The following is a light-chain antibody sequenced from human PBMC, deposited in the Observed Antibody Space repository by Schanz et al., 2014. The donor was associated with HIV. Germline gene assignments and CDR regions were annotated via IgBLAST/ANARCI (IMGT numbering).Light chain of an antibody. J-gene: IGKJ3*01. V-gene: IGKV3-15*01. CDR1: LNVRTD. CDR2: GAS. Sequence: DIVMTQSPASLSVSPGERATLSCRASLNVRTDLAWFQQKPGQAPRLLIYGASTRATTFPARFSGSGSGTEFTLTIGSLQSEDFAVYYCQQYGSSPLFTFGPGTKVDIK. CDR3: QQYGSSPLFT.